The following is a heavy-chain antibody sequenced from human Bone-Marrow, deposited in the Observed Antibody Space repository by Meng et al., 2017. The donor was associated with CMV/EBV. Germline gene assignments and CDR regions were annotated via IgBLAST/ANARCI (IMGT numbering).Heavy chain of an antibody. Sequence: GESLKISCAASGFTVSSNYMSWVRQAPGKGLEWVSVIYSGGSTYYADSVKGRFTISRDNSKNTLYLQMNSLRAEDTAVYYCARDTHIVVVPAAIYYYYGMDVWGQGTTVAVSS. V-gene: IGHV3-53*01. D-gene: IGHD2-2*01. CDR1: GFTVSSNY. CDR3: ARDTHIVVVPAAIYYYYGMDV. CDR2: IYSGGST. J-gene: IGHJ6*02.